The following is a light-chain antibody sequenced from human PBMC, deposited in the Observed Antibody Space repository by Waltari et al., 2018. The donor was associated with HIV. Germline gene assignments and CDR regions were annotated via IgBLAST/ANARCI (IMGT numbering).Light chain of an antibody. V-gene: IGLV2-11*01. CDR3: SAYSGNYSLV. CDR1: SSDIGGYNY. Sequence: QSALTQPRSVSGSPGQSVTISCTGTSSDIGGYNYVSWYPQHPGRAPKLLIYDVTKRPSGVPARLSGSKSDTSASLTISGLQADDEAEYYCSAYSGNYSLVFGGGTTLTVL. J-gene: IGLJ3*02. CDR2: DVT.